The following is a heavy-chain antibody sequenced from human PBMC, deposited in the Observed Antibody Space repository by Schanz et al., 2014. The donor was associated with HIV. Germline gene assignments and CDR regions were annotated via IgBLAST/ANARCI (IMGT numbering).Heavy chain of an antibody. V-gene: IGHV3-15*01. CDR2: IKSKTDGETT. CDR1: GFTFSNYW. Sequence: EVQLVESGGGLVQPGMSLRLSCAASGFTFSNYWMTWVRQAPGEGLEWIGRIKSKTDGETTDYAARVKGRFTVSRDDSKNTLYLQMSSLKTEDTAVYFCAWHYFDFWGQGTLVTVSS. J-gene: IGHJ4*02. CDR3: AWHYFDF.